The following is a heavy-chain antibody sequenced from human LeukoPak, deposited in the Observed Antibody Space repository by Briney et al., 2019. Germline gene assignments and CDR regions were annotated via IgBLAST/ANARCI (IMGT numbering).Heavy chain of an antibody. CDR3: AKRGHYSINWYHYFDY. CDR2: IASNGGSE. J-gene: IGHJ4*02. D-gene: IGHD6-13*01. V-gene: IGHV3-30*18. Sequence: SRRLSCAASGVTFTTYGRHCVRQAPGKGREWVAAIASNGGSEYYADSVKGGFTISRDNSKNTLFLQMNSRRPDDTAVYYCAKRGHYSINWYHYFDYWGQGTLVTVSS. CDR1: GVTFTTYG.